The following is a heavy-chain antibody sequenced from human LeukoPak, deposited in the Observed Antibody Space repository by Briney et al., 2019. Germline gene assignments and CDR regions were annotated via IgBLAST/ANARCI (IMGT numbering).Heavy chain of an antibody. J-gene: IGHJ3*02. V-gene: IGHV3-21*01. D-gene: IGHD1-26*01. Sequence: PGGSLRLSCAASGFTFSSYSMTWVRQAPGKGLEWVSSISSSSSYIYYADSVKGRFTISRDNAKNSLYLQMNSLRAEDTAVYYCATALGATNAFDIWGQGTMVTVSS. CDR2: ISSSSSYI. CDR3: ATALGATNAFDI. CDR1: GFTFSSYS.